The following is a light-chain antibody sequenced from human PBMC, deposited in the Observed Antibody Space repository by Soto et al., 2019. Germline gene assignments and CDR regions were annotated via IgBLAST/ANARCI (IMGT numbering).Light chain of an antibody. CDR3: LQYHSDWT. Sequence: DTQMTDSPSTVSASEWDIITITCRASQNIQRWLAWYQQKPGKAPKLLIYKASSLERGVPSRFSAGGSGVEFTLNISSVQPEDFASYHCLQYHSDWTFGQVTKVDIK. CDR1: QNIQRW. CDR2: KAS. J-gene: IGKJ1*01. V-gene: IGKV1-5*03.